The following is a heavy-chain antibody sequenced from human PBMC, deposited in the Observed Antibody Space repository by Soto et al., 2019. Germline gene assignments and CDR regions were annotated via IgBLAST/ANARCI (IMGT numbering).Heavy chain of an antibody. CDR1: GGSISSSSYY. V-gene: IGHV4-39*01. Sequence: SETLSLTCTVSGGSISSSSYYWGWIRQPPGKGPEWIGSIYYSGSTYYNPSLKSRVTISVDTSKNQFSLKLSSVTAADTAVYYCARRKGYCSGTSCYSAYYGMDVWGQGTTVTVSS. D-gene: IGHD2-2*01. J-gene: IGHJ6*02. CDR3: ARRKGYCSGTSCYSAYYGMDV. CDR2: IYYSGST.